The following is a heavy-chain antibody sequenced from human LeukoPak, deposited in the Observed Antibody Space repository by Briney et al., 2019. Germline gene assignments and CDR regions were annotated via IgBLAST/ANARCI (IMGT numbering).Heavy chain of an antibody. D-gene: IGHD1-1*01. J-gene: IGHJ4*02. CDR2: ITNDGSST. CDR1: GLTFSSHW. V-gene: IGHV3-74*01. Sequence: PGGSLRLSCAASGLTFSSHWMHWVRHAPGKGLVWVSRITNDGSSTTYADSVKGRFTISRDNAKDSLYLQMNSLRAEDTAVYYCARALTTLTYEGYWGQGTLVTVSS. CDR3: ARALTTLTYEGY.